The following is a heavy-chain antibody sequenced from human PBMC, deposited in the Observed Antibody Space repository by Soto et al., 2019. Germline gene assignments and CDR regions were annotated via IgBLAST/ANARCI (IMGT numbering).Heavy chain of an antibody. J-gene: IGHJ4*02. CDR2: ISSSSSYI. V-gene: IGHV3-21*01. Sequence: GGSLRLSCAASGFTFSSYSMNWVRQAPGKGLEWVSSISSSSSYIHYADSVKGRFTISRDNAKNSLYLQMNSLRAEDTAVYYCARITMIVVVSYYFDYWGQGTLVTVSS. D-gene: IGHD3-22*01. CDR3: ARITMIVVVSYYFDY. CDR1: GFTFSSYS.